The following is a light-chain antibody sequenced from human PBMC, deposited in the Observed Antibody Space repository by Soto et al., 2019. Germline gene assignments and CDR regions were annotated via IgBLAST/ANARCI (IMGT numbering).Light chain of an antibody. J-gene: IGKJ1*01. CDR3: QQYDTYSRT. Sequence: DIQMTQSPSALSASVGDRVTITCWASQSVSNWLAWYRQKPGEAPKLRIYEWYTLERGVPSRFSGSGSGTEFTLTISSLQPDDFSTFYCQQYDTYSRTFGQGTKVEVK. V-gene: IGKV1-5*03. CDR2: EWY. CDR1: QSVSNW.